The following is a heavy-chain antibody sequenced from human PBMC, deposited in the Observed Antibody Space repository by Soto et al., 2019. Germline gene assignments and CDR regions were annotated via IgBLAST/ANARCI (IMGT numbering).Heavy chain of an antibody. CDR1: VFTFSSYG. D-gene: IGHD5-12*01. CDR3: ARDWGDGYNQLYYYYGMDV. CDR2: IWYDGSNK. V-gene: IGHV3-33*01. J-gene: IGHJ6*02. Sequence: PGGSLRLSCAASVFTFSSYGMHWVRQAPGKGLEWVAVIWYDGSNKYYADSVKGRFTISRDNSKNTLYLQMNSLRAEDTAVYYCARDWGDGYNQLYYYYGMDVWGQGTTVTVSS.